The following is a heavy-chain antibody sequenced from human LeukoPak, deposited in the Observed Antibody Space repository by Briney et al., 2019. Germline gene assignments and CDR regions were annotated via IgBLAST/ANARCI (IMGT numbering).Heavy chain of an antibody. D-gene: IGHD2-15*01. CDR2: ISSSSSYI. Sequence: GGSLRLSCAASGFTVSSNYMSWVRQAPGKGLEWVSSISSSSSYIYYADSVKGRFTISRDNAKNSLYLQMNSLRAEDTAVYYCARDPGYCSGGSCYGHWGQGTLVTVSS. CDR1: GFTVSSNY. J-gene: IGHJ4*02. V-gene: IGHV3-21*01. CDR3: ARDPGYCSGGSCYGH.